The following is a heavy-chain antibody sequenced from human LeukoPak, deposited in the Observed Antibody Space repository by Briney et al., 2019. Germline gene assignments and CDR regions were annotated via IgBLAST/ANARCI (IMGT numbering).Heavy chain of an antibody. CDR3: AREGRGYSYGWQGALDY. J-gene: IGHJ4*02. CDR2: IYSTGST. V-gene: IGHV4-59*01. D-gene: IGHD5-18*01. Sequence: SETLSLTCTASGDSISSVFWSWIGQPPGKGLEWIGYIYSTGSTDYNPSLTSPVTISVDTSKNQFSLKPSSVTAADTAVYYCAREGRGYSYGWQGALDYWGQGTLVTVSS. CDR1: GDSISSVF.